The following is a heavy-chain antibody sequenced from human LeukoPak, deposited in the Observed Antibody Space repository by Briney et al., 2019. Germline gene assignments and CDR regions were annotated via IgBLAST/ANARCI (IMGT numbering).Heavy chain of an antibody. J-gene: IGHJ4*02. V-gene: IGHV3-33*08. Sequence: GGSLRLSCAASGFTFSNAWMSWVRQAPGKGLEWVAVIWYDGSNKYYADSVKGRFTISRDNSKNTLYLQMNSLRAEDTAVYYCASEFDGIAVAGTDYWGQGTLVTVSS. CDR2: IWYDGSNK. CDR1: GFTFSNAW. CDR3: ASEFDGIAVAGTDY. D-gene: IGHD6-19*01.